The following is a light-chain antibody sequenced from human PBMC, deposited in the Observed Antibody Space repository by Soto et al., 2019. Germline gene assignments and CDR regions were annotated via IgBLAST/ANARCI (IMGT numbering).Light chain of an antibody. CDR2: DAS. CDR1: QSINIY. V-gene: IGKV1-39*01. J-gene: IGKJ4*01. Sequence: DIQMTQSPSSLSASVGDRVTIACRASQSINIYLSWYQQEPGKAPKLLMYDASSLQSGVPSRFSGSGSGTHFTLTISSLQREDFATYYCQQNYRTPLTFGGGTKVVIK. CDR3: QQNYRTPLT.